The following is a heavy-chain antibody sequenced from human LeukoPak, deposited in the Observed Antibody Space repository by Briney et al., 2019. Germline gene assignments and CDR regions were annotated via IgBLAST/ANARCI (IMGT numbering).Heavy chain of an antibody. CDR1: GFTFSSYS. V-gene: IGHV3-21*01. Sequence: GGSLRLSCAASGFTFSSYSMNWVRQAPGKGLEWVSSISSSSSYIYYADSVKGRFTISRDNAKNSLYLQMNSLRAEDTAVYYRARVIRPAGGDCIDYWGQGTLVTVSS. D-gene: IGHD2-21*02. CDR3: ARVIRPAGGDCIDY. J-gene: IGHJ4*02. CDR2: ISSSSSYI.